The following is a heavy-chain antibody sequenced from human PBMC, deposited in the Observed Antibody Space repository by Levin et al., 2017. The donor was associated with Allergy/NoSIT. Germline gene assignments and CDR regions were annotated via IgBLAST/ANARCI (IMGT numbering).Heavy chain of an antibody. CDR1: NGSITSGDFY. Sequence: SETLSLTCTVSNGSITSGDFYWNWIRQSPGTGLEWIGYIYFSGSRYYNPSLMSRVTLSVDTSKSQFSLELRSVTAADTAVYYCARGNGYCSSDTCYTDFDYWCQGTLVTVSS. D-gene: IGHD2-2*02. CDR3: ARGNGYCSSDTCYTDFDY. V-gene: IGHV4-30-4*01. J-gene: IGHJ4*02. CDR2: IYFSGSR.